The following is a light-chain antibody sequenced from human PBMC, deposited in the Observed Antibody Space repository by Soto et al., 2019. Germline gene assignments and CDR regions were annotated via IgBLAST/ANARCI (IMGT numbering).Light chain of an antibody. CDR2: GAS. Sequence: AIQMTPYPSSLSASVGYRVTISSRASQGIVNALGWYQQKPGKPPKVLIYGASNLQSGVPPRFSGSGSGTDFTLAISSLQPEDSATYYCLQDINYPWTFGQGTKVDIK. CDR3: LQDINYPWT. J-gene: IGKJ1*01. V-gene: IGKV1-6*01. CDR1: QGIVNA.